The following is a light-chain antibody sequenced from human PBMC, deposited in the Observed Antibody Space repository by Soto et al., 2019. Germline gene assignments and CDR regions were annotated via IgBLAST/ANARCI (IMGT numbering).Light chain of an antibody. CDR1: SSDVGGEHY. J-gene: IGLJ1*01. V-gene: IGLV2-14*01. CDR3: SSYTSSSTYV. Sequence: QSALTQPASVSGSPGQSITISCTGTSSDVGGEHYVSWYQQHPGKAPKPMIYDVSNRPSGVSNRFSGSKSGNTASLTISGLQAEDEADYYCSSYTSSSTYVFGIGTKLTVL. CDR2: DVS.